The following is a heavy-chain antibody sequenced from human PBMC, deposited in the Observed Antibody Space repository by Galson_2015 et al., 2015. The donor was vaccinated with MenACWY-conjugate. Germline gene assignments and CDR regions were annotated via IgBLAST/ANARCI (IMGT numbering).Heavy chain of an antibody. V-gene: IGHV1-46*01. CDR1: GYTSTTDS. D-gene: IGHD3-16*01. Sequence: SVKVSCKASGYTSTTDSIHWVRQAPGQGLEWMGRINPSSGTTTYAQKFQGRVTMTRDTSYMELYSLRSEDTAVYYCAGGVAGGYNYYGLDVWGQGTTVIVSS. CDR3: AGGVAGGYNYYGLDV. J-gene: IGHJ6*02. CDR2: INPSSGTT.